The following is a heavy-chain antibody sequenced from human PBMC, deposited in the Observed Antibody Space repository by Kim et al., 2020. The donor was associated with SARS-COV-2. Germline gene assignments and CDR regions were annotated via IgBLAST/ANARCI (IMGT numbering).Heavy chain of an antibody. CDR1: GGTFSSYA. D-gene: IGHD2-2*01. CDR2: IVPILSVT. J-gene: IGHJ6*03. V-gene: IGHV1-69*04. CDR3: ARASGYCSSTSCPIRHYYYYMDV. Sequence: SVKVSCKASGGTFSSYAISWVRQAPGQGLEWMGRIVPILSVTNYAQKFQGRVTITADRSTNTAYMELSSLRSEDTAVYYCARASGYCSSTSCPIRHYYYYMDVWGKGTTVTVSS.